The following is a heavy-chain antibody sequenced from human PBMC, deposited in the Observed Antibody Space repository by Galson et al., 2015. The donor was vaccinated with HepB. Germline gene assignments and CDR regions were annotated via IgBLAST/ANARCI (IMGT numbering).Heavy chain of an antibody. J-gene: IGHJ3*02. V-gene: IGHV1-46*01. CDR3: ARGREDSPRTCDI. CDR1: GYTFTRNY. Sequence: SVKVSCKASGYTFTRNYIHWVRQAPGQGLEWIGMINPTGDTTSYAQKFQDRVTMTRETSTSTLYLELSSLRSDDTAIYYCARGREDSPRTCDIWGQGTMVAVSS. CDR2: INPTGDTT.